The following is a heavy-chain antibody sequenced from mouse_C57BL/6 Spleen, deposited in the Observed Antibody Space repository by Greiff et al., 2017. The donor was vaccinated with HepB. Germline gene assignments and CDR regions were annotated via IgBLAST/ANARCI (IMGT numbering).Heavy chain of an antibody. CDR1: GFSLTSYG. CDR3: ASSGYYGNYNYAMDY. J-gene: IGHJ4*01. V-gene: IGHV2-6*01. Sequence: VKLVESGPGLVAPSQSLSITCTVSGFSLTSYGVDWVRQSPGKGLEWLGVIWGVGSTNYNSALKSRLSISKDNSKSQVFLKMNSLQTDDTAMYYCASSGYYGNYNYAMDYWGQGTSVTVSS. D-gene: IGHD2-1*01. CDR2: IWGVGST.